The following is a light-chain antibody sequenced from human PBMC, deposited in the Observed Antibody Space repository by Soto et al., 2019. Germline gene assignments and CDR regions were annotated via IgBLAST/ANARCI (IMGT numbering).Light chain of an antibody. V-gene: IGLV2-23*02. J-gene: IGLJ3*02. CDR1: RSDIGSYNS. Sequence: QSVLTQPASVSGSPGQSITISCTGTRSDIGSYNSIAWYQQHPGKAPRVVIFGVTKRPSGISDRFSGSKSGFTASLTISGLQAEDEADYFCFSYAGSSTWVFGGGTQLTVL. CDR3: FSYAGSSTWV. CDR2: GVT.